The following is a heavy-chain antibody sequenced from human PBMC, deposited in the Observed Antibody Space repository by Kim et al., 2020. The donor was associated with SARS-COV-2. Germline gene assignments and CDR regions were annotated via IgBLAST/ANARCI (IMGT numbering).Heavy chain of an antibody. CDR1: GFTFSSYG. J-gene: IGHJ4*02. Sequence: GGSLRLSCAASGFTFSSYGMHWVRQAPGKGLEWVAVIWYDGSNKYYADSVKGRFTISRDNSKNTLYLQMNSLRAEDTAVYYCARDAVGITIFSALGYWGQGTLVTVSS. CDR2: IWYDGSNK. CDR3: ARDAVGITIFSALGY. V-gene: IGHV3-33*01. D-gene: IGHD3-9*01.